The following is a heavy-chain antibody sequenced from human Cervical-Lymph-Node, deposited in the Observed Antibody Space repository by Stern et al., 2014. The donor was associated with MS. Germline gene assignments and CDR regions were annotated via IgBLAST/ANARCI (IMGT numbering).Heavy chain of an antibody. J-gene: IGHJ4*02. CDR1: GYTFTSYG. V-gene: IGHV1-18*04. CDR3: ARGGRVERRFDY. CDR2: ISAYNGNT. Sequence: QVQLVQSGAEVKKPGASVKVSCKAYGYTFTSYGISWVRQAPGQGLEWMGWISAYNGNTNYAQKLQVRVTMSADTSRSTAYMELRSLRSDYPAVYYCARGGRVERRFDYWGQGALVTVSS. D-gene: IGHD1-1*01.